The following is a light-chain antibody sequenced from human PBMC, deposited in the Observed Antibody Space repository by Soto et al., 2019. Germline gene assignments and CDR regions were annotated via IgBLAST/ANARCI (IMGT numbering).Light chain of an antibody. CDR1: QSVSSN. V-gene: IGKV3-15*01. CDR2: GAS. CDR3: QQYNKSPPYT. J-gene: IGKJ2*01. Sequence: EIVMTQSPANLSVSPGERATLSCRASQSVSSNLAWYQQKPGQGPRLLIYGASTRATSTPARFSGSGSGTEFNLTINSLQSEDFAVYYCQQYNKSPPYTFGQGTKLEIK.